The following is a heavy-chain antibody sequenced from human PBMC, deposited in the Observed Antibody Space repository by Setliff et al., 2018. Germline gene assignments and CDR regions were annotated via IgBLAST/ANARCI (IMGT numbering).Heavy chain of an antibody. CDR1: GYTFTSYP. D-gene: IGHD3-22*01. Sequence: ASVKVSCKASGYTFTSYPINWMRQAPGQGPEWMGWINTKTGKPTYAQAFTGRIVFSLDTSVSTAYLQISSLKADDTAVYYCARDTGVRGHEISGYYGGGFAYWGQGTPVTVSS. J-gene: IGHJ4*02. CDR2: INTKTGKP. V-gene: IGHV7-4-1*02. CDR3: ARDTGVRGHEISGYYGGGFAY.